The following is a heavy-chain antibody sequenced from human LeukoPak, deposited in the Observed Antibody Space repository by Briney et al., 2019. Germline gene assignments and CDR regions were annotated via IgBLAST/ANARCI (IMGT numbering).Heavy chain of an antibody. D-gene: IGHD3-3*01. CDR2: INHSGST. V-gene: IGHV4-34*01. J-gene: IGHJ4*02. CDR1: GGSFSGYY. Sequence: SETLSLTCAVYGGSFSGYYWSWIRQPPGKGRAGIGEINHSGSTNYNPSLKSRVTTSVDTSKTQFSQQLSSVTAADTAVYYWASQPLPPETYYDFWSGYYNFDYWGQGTLVTVSS. CDR3: ASQPLPPETYYDFWSGYYNFDY.